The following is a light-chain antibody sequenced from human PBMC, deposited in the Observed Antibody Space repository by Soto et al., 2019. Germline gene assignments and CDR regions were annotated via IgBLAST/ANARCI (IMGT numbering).Light chain of an antibody. CDR3: HQYGISPYT. J-gene: IGKJ2*01. V-gene: IGKV3-20*01. CDR1: QSVSSAY. CDR2: GAS. Sequence: EIVLTQSPGTLSLSPGERATLSYSASQSVSSAYILWFQQKPGQAPRLLIYGASYRAAGIPDRFGGSGSGIDFTLTISRLEPEDFAVYYCHQYGISPYTFGQGTKLEIK.